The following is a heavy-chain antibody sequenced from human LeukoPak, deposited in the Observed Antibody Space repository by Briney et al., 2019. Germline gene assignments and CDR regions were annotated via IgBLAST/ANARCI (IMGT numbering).Heavy chain of an antibody. Sequence: SQTLSLTCAISGDSFSSNSAAWSWLRQSPSRGLEWLGSTYYRSKLYNDYAVSVKSRIIINPDTSKNQFSLQLNSVTPEDTAVYYCAKLGDSSTWGQGTLVTVSS. CDR1: GDSFSSNSAA. CDR3: AKLGDSST. V-gene: IGHV6-1*01. D-gene: IGHD6-19*01. CDR2: TYYRSKLYN. J-gene: IGHJ5*02.